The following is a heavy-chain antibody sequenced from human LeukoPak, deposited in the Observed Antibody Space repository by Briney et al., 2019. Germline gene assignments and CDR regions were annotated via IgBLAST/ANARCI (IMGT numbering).Heavy chain of an antibody. CDR2: ISSSSSYI. Sequence: GGSLRLSCAASGFTVSSNYMSWVRQAPGKGLEWVSSISSSSSYIYYADSVKGRFTISRDNAKNSLYLQMNSLRAEDTAVYYCARDPQYYDYVWGRGDYWGQGTLVTVSS. CDR1: GFTVSSNY. CDR3: ARDPQYYDYVWGRGDY. J-gene: IGHJ4*02. V-gene: IGHV3-21*01. D-gene: IGHD3-16*01.